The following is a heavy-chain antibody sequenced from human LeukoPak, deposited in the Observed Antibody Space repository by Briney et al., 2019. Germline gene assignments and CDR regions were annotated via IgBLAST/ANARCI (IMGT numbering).Heavy chain of an antibody. J-gene: IGHJ4*02. D-gene: IGHD3-10*01. CDR1: GYTFTSYG. CDR3: ARDLSPTEHGSGSYV. V-gene: IGHV1-18*01. CDR2: ISAYNGNT. Sequence: ASVKVSCKASGYTFTSYGISWVRQAPGQGLEWMGWISAYNGNTNYAQKLQGRVTMTTDTSTSTAYMELRSLRSDDTAVYYCARDLSPTEHGSGSYVWGQGTLVTVSS.